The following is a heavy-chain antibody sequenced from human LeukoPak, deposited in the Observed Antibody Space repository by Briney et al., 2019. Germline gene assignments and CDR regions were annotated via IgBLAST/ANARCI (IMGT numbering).Heavy chain of an antibody. CDR3: AHNIAARTGGWYFDL. J-gene: IGHJ2*01. CDR2: IYWNDDK. V-gene: IGHV2-5*01. Sequence: SRPRLVTGTQTFTRACAFFWVALGTSEVGVGWIRQPPGKALEWLALIYWNDDKRYSPSLKSRLTITKDTSKNQVVLTMTNMDPVDTATYYCAHNIAARTGGWYFDLWGRGTLVTVSS. CDR1: WVALGTSEVG. D-gene: IGHD6-6*01.